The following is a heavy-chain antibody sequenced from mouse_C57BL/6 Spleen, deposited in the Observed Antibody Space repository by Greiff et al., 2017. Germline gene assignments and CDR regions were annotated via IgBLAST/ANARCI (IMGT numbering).Heavy chain of an antibody. CDR1: GFTFSDYY. CDR2: ISTGGGST. CDR3: ASRMYYDHGGGFAY. V-gene: IGHV5-12*01. D-gene: IGHD2-4*01. J-gene: IGHJ3*01. Sequence: EVNVVESGGGLVQPGGSLKISCAASGFTFSDYYMYWVRQTPGKRLEWVAYISTGGGSTNYPDTVKGRFTISRDNAKNTLYLQLSRLKSEDTAMYSCASRMYYDHGGGFAYWGQGTLVTVSA.